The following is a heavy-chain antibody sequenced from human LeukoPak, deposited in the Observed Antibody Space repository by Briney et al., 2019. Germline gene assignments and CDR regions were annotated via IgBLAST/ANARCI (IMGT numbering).Heavy chain of an antibody. Sequence: PGGSLRLSCAASGFTFSNAWMSWVRQAPGKGLEWVGRIKSKTDGGTSDYAAPVKGRFTISRDDSKNTLYLQMNSLKTEDTAVYYCTTDLRFDFRSGYYPVYFDYWGQGTLVTVSS. CDR1: GFTFSNAW. CDR2: IKSKTDGGTS. CDR3: TTDLRFDFRSGYYPVYFDY. J-gene: IGHJ4*02. D-gene: IGHD3-3*01. V-gene: IGHV3-15*01.